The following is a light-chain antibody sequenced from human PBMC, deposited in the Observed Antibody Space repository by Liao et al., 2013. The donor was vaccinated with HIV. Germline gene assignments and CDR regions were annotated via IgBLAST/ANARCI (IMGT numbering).Light chain of an antibody. V-gene: IGLV3-21*01. J-gene: IGLJ1*01. CDR2: YDS. CDR3: QAWDSKTGAS. Sequence: SYVLTQPPSVSVAPGKTARITCGGNNIGSTSVHWYQQKPGQAPVLVIFYDSDRPSGIPERFSGSNSGNTATLTISGTQAVDEADYYCQAWDSKTGASFGTGTKVTVL. CDR1: NIGSTS.